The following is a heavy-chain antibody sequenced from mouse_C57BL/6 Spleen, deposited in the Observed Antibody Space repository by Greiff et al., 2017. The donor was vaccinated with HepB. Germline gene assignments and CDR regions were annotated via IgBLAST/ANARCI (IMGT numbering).Heavy chain of an antibody. CDR1: GFSFNTYA. Sequence: EVQLQESGGGLVQPKGSLKLSCAASGFSFNTYAMNWVRQAPGKGLEWVARIRSKSNNYATYYAESVKDRFTISRDDSESMLYLQMNNLKTEDTAMYYCVREGLAPWFAYWGQGTLVTVSA. CDR2: IRSKSNNYAT. J-gene: IGHJ3*01. CDR3: VREGLAPWFAY. D-gene: IGHD3-3*01. V-gene: IGHV10-1*01.